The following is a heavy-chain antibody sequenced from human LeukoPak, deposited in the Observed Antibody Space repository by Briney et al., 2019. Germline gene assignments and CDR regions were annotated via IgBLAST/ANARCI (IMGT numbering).Heavy chain of an antibody. V-gene: IGHV4-4*07. Sequence: SETLSLTCTVSGGSISVYYWSWIRQPAGKGLEWIGRIDTSGSTNYNPSLKSRVTMSVDTSKNQFSLKLSSVTAADTAVYYCARGITMVRGVTTVNWFDPWGQGTLVTVSS. CDR2: IDTSGST. CDR1: GGSISVYY. CDR3: ARGITMVRGVTTVNWFDP. J-gene: IGHJ5*02. D-gene: IGHD3-10*01.